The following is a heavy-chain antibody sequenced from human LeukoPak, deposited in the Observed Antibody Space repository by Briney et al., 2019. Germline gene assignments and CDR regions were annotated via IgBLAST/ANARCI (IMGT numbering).Heavy chain of an antibody. CDR2: IYYSGST. J-gene: IGHJ6*02. CDR1: GGSISSSSYY. D-gene: IGHD5-24*01. CDR3: ARVEGEMASKPGAYYYYGMDV. Sequence: PSETLSLTCTVSGGSISSSSYYWGWIRQPPGKGLEWIGSIYYSGSTYYNPSLKSRVTISVDTSKNQFSLKLSSVTAADTAAYYCARVEGEMASKPGAYYYYGMDVWGQGTTVTVSS. V-gene: IGHV4-39*01.